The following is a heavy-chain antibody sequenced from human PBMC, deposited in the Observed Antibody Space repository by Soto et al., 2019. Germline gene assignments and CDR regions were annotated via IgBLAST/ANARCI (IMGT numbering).Heavy chain of an antibody. CDR1: GYTFTTYY. J-gene: IGHJ6*02. D-gene: IGHD2-2*01. V-gene: IGHV1-46*01. CDR2: INPSGGST. Sequence: GASVKVSCKASGYTFTTYYMHWVRQAPGQGLEWMGIINPSGGSTSYAQKLQGRVTMTTDTSTSTAYMELRSLRSDDTAVYYCARLYCISTSCYLGMDVWGQGTTVTVSS. CDR3: ARLYCISTSCYLGMDV.